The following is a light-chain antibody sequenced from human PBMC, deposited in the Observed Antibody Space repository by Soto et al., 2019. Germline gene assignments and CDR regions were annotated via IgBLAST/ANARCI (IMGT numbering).Light chain of an antibody. V-gene: IGKV3D-15*01. J-gene: IGKJ1*01. CDR1: QSVSNN. CDR3: QHYNNWPPWT. CDR2: GAS. Sequence: EIVLTQSPGTLSLSPGERATLSCRAIQSVSNNYLAWYQQKPGQAPRLLIYGASNRATGIPARFSGSGSGTEFTLTISTLQSEDFAIYYCQHYNNWPPWTFGQGTKVDIK.